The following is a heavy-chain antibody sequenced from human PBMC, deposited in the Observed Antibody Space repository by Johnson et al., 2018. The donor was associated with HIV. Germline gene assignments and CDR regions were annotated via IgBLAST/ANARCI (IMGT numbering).Heavy chain of an antibody. Sequence: VQVVESGGGVVQPGGPLRLSCAASGFNFRTNGMHWVRQAPGKGLEWISFIQYGGTDKSYADSVEGRFTISRDNSKNILYLQMNSLRTEDTGLYYCAKDGGLWSYSLDVWGQGTMVSVSS. CDR1: GFNFRTNG. CDR3: AKDGGLWSYSLDV. D-gene: IGHD3-10*01. J-gene: IGHJ3*01. CDR2: IQYGGTDK. V-gene: IGHV3-30*02.